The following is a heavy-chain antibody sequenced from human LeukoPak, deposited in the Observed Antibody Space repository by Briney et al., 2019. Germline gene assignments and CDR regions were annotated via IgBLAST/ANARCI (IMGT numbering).Heavy chain of an antibody. Sequence: GGSLRLSCSASGFTFSDYSMNWVRQAPGKGLEWVSYISSTSATMYHADSVKGRFTISRDNAKNSLYLQMNSLGAEDTAVYYCARRHGNRWYVDYWGQGTLVTVSS. V-gene: IGHV3-48*01. CDR1: GFTFSDYS. D-gene: IGHD6-13*01. CDR2: ISSTSATM. CDR3: ARRHGNRWYVDY. J-gene: IGHJ4*02.